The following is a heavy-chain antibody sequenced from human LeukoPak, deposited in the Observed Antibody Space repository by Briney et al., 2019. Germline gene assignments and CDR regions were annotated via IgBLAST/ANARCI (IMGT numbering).Heavy chain of an antibody. CDR3: ARGPLIAVAAKDY. CDR2: MNPNSGNT. CDR1: GYTFTSYD. D-gene: IGHD6-19*01. Sequence: ASVKVSCKASGYTFTSYDISWVRQATGQGLEWMGWMNPNSGNTGYAQKFQGRVTMTRNTSISTAYMELSSLRSEDTAVYYCARGPLIAVAAKDYWGQGTLVTVSS. J-gene: IGHJ4*02. V-gene: IGHV1-8*01.